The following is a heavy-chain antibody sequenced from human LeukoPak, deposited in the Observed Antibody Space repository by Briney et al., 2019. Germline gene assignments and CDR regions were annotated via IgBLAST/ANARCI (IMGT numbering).Heavy chain of an antibody. D-gene: IGHD5-18*01. CDR1: GGSISSGDYY. V-gene: IGHV4-39*07. Sequence: PSETLSLTCTVSGGSISSGDYYWSWIRQPPGKGLEWIGEINHSGSTNYNPSLKSRVTISVDTSKNQFSLKLSSVTAADTAVYYCARGPSIQLWSDPYYYYGMDVWGQGTTVTVSS. CDR3: ARGPSIQLWSDPYYYYGMDV. CDR2: INHSGST. J-gene: IGHJ6*02.